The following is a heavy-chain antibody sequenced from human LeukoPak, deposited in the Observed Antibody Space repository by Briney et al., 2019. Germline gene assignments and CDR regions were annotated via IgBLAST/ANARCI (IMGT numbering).Heavy chain of an antibody. J-gene: IGHJ6*02. CDR3: ARDRVPIAVAGTGSPNYYYYGMDV. V-gene: IGHV3-11*04. D-gene: IGHD6-19*01. CDR2: ISSGSTI. Sequence: GGSLRLSCAASGFTFSDYYMSWIRQAPGKGLEWVSYISSGSTIYYADSVKGRFTISRGNAKNSLYLQMNSLRAEDTAVYYCARDRVPIAVAGTGSPNYYYYGMDVWGQGTTVTVSS. CDR1: GFTFSDYY.